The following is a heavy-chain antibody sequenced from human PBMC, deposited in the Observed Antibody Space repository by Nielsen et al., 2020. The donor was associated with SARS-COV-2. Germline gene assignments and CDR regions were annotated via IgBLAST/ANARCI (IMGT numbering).Heavy chain of an antibody. CDR3: ARYCSSTSCYAGGKYYYYGMDV. J-gene: IGHJ6*02. Sequence: VRQAPGKGLEWVSAISGSGGSTYYADSVKGRFTISRDNSKNTLYLQMNSLRAEDTAVYYCARYCSSTSCYAGGKYYYYGMDVWGQGTTVTVSS. D-gene: IGHD2-2*01. V-gene: IGHV3-23*01. CDR2: ISGSGGST.